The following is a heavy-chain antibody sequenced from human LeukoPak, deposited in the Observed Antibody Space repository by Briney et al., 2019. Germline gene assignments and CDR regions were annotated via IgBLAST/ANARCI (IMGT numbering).Heavy chain of an antibody. Sequence: GGSLRLSCATSGFTFSSYAMSWVRQVPGRGLEWVSTISGSGGYTYYADSVKGRFTISRDKSMNTLYLQMNSLRADDTAVFYCAKQWGSDGWYAFDSWGQGTLVTVSS. V-gene: IGHV3-23*01. CDR2: ISGSGGYT. D-gene: IGHD6-19*01. CDR3: AKQWGSDGWYAFDS. J-gene: IGHJ4*02. CDR1: GFTFSSYA.